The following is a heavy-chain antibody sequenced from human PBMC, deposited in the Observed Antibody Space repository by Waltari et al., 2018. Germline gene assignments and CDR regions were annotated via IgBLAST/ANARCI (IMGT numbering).Heavy chain of an antibody. CDR3: ARNRGRGIYLNS. CDR2: IHGGGKT. J-gene: IGHJ4*02. Sequence: QLQLQASGTGLVKPSGTLSVTCAVSGDSVRNNYSWSWVRQAPGKGLEWIGQIHGGGKTNCNPALSSGVSMSLDTSTVQFSLKMTSAAAADTTVYYCARNRGRGIYLNSWGQGTLVTVSP. V-gene: IGHV4-4*02. CDR1: GDSVRNNYS. D-gene: IGHD2-15*01.